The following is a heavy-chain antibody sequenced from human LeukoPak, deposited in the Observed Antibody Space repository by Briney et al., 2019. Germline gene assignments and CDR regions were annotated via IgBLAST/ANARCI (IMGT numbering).Heavy chain of an antibody. CDR1: GGSISSSSYY. D-gene: IGHD3-16*01. V-gene: IGHV4-39*07. Sequence: SETLSLTCTVSGGSISSSSYYWGWIRQPPGKGLEWIGSIYYSGSTYYNPSLKSRVTISVDTSKNQFSLKLSSVTAADTAVYYCARDPEGADWFDPWGQGTLVTVSS. J-gene: IGHJ5*02. CDR2: IYYSGST. CDR3: ARDPEGADWFDP.